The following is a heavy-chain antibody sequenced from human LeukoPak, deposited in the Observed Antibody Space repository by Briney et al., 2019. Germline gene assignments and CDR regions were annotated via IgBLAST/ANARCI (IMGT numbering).Heavy chain of an antibody. J-gene: IGHJ4*02. D-gene: IGHD5-12*01. V-gene: IGHV6-1*01. CDR3: ARENSAYPGVDY. CDR2: TYFRSKWYN. Sequence: SQTLSLTCAISGDSVSSNSAAWSWIRQSPPRGLEWLGRTYFRSKWYNDYAVSVKSRITINPDTSKNQFSLHLNSVTPQDTAVYYCARENSAYPGVDYWGQGTLVTVSS. CDR1: GDSVSSNSAA.